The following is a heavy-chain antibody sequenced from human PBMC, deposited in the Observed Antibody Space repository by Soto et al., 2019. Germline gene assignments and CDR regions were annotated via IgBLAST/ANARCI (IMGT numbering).Heavy chain of an antibody. V-gene: IGHV4-39*01. J-gene: IGHJ4*02. CDR1: GGSISSSSYY. Sequence: QLQLQESGPGLVKPSETLSLTCTVSGGSISSSSYYWGWIRQPPGKGLEWIGSIYYSGSTYYNPSLKSRVTISVDTSKNQFSLKLSSVTAADTAVYYCASLLMRTVTTLSPVLIFDYWGQGTLVTVSS. D-gene: IGHD4-17*01. CDR3: ASLLMRTVTTLSPVLIFDY. CDR2: IYYSGST.